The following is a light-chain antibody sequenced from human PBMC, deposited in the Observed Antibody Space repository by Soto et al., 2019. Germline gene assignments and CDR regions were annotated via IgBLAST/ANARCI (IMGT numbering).Light chain of an antibody. V-gene: IGKV4-1*01. CDR3: QQYYSTPFT. Sequence: DIVMTQSPDSLAVSLGERATINCKSSQSVLYSSNNKNCLAWYQQKPGQPPKLLIYWASTRESGVPDRFSGSGSGTDFTLTISSLRAEDVAVYYCQQYYSTPFTFGPGTKVDIK. CDR2: WAS. CDR1: QSVLYSSNNKNC. J-gene: IGKJ3*01.